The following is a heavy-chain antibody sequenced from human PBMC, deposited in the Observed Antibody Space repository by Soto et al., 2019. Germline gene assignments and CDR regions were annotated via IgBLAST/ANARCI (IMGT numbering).Heavy chain of an antibody. CDR1: FTFSMYS. V-gene: IGHV3-21*06. J-gene: IGHJ5*02. Sequence: EEQVVESGGGLVNPGGSLRLSCSFTFSMYSMNWVRQAPGKGLEWVASISSGGVYIKYADSVKGRFTISRDNARNSVSLQMNSLTVEDTALYHCTRDQGGSYDSWFDPWGQGTQVIVSS. CDR2: ISSGGVYI. D-gene: IGHD1-26*01. CDR3: TRDQGGSYDSWFDP.